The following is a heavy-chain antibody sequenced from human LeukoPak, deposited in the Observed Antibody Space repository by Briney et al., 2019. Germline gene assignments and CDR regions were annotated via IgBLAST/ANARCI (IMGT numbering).Heavy chain of an antibody. Sequence: SETLSLTCTVSGGSISSSSYYWGWIRQPPGKGLEWIGSIYYSGSTYYNPSLKSRVTISVDTSKNQFSLKLRSVTAADTAVYYCARVLHFANFDLWGRGTLVTVSS. V-gene: IGHV4-39*07. CDR1: GGSISSSSYY. D-gene: IGHD3-3*02. CDR3: ARVLHFANFDL. CDR2: IYYSGST. J-gene: IGHJ2*01.